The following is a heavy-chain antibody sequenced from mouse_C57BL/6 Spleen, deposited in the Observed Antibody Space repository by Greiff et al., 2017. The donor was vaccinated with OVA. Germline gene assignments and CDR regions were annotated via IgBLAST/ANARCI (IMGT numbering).Heavy chain of an antibody. CDR3: ARRTGSYAMDY. Sequence: VQLKESGGDLVKPGGSLKLSCAASGFTFSSYGMSWVRQTPDKRLEWVATISSGGSYTYYPDSVKGRFTISRDNAKNTLYLQMSSLKSEDTAMYYCARRTGSYAMDYWGQGTSVTVSS. D-gene: IGHD4-1*01. CDR2: ISSGGSYT. V-gene: IGHV5-6*01. CDR1: GFTFSSYG. J-gene: IGHJ4*01.